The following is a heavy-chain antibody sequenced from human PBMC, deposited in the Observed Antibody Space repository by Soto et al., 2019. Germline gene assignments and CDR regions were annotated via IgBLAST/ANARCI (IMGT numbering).Heavy chain of an antibody. D-gene: IGHD2-15*01. CDR3: ATDIVVVVAAVDVPDDAFDI. J-gene: IGHJ3*02. CDR2: ISSSGSTI. CDR1: GFTFSSYA. Sequence: GGSLRLSCAASGFTFSSYAMSWVRQAPGKGLEWVSYISSSGSTIYYADSVKGRFTISRDNAKNSLYLQMNSLRAEDTAVYYCATDIVVVVAAVDVPDDAFDIWGQGTMVTVSS. V-gene: IGHV3-48*04.